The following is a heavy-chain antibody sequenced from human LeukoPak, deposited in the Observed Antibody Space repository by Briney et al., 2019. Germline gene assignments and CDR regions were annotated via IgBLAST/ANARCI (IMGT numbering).Heavy chain of an antibody. V-gene: IGHV3-30-3*01. D-gene: IGHD3-22*01. CDR2: ISYDGSNK. Sequence: GGSLRLSCAASGFTFSSYAMHWVRQAPGKGLEWVAVISYDGSNKYYADSVKGRFTISRDNSKNTLYLQMNSLRAEDTAVYYCAKEGVVVVLTASFDYWGQGTLVTVSS. CDR3: AKEGVVVVLTASFDY. CDR1: GFTFSSYA. J-gene: IGHJ4*02.